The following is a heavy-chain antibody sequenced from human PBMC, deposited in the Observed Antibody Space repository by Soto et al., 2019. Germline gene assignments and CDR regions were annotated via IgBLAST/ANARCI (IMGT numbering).Heavy chain of an antibody. J-gene: IGHJ4*02. CDR3: ARRSSGWSDY. Sequence: QVQLVQSGAEVKKPGASVKVSCKASGYTFSDYYMHWVRQAPGQGLEWMGWINPNSGGTNYAQKFQGRVTMTRETSISTAYIELTSLTSDDTAMYYCARRSSGWSDYWGQGTLVTVSS. CDR1: GYTFSDYY. V-gene: IGHV1-2*02. CDR2: INPNSGGT. D-gene: IGHD6-19*01.